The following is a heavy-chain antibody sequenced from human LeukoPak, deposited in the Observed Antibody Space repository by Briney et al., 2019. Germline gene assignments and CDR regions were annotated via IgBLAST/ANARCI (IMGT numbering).Heavy chain of an antibody. CDR3: AKDGGRVAAALDF. J-gene: IGHJ4*02. CDR1: GFSFKSYA. D-gene: IGHD2-2*01. V-gene: IGHV3-30*18. CDR2: ILSDGSDK. Sequence: GGSLRLSCAASGFSFKSYAMHWARQAPGKGLEWVAVILSDGSDKYYGDSVKGRLTISRDDSMNTLYLQMNSLRVEDTAVYYCAKDGGRVAAALDFWGQGIPVSVSS.